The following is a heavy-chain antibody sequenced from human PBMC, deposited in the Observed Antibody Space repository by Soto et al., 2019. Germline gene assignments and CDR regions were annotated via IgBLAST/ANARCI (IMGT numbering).Heavy chain of an antibody. CDR3: ARVPDY. CDR1: GGPIGMGGYP. V-gene: IGHV4-30-2*01. D-gene: IGHD2-2*01. CDR2: MYHSGST. Sequence: QLQLQESGSGLVKPSKTLSLTCAVSGGPIGMGGYPWSWFRQPPGKGLEWIGYMYHSGSTYYNPSLKSRVTISIDRSKNQFSLKLSSVTAADTAVYYCARVPDYWGQGILVTVSS. J-gene: IGHJ4*02.